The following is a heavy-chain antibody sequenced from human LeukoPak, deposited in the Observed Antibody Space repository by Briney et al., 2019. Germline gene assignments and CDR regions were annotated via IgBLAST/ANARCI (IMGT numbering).Heavy chain of an antibody. CDR1: GGSISSGSYY. J-gene: IGHJ4*02. Sequence: PSETLSLTCTVSGGSISSGSYYWSWIRQPAGKGLEWIGRIYTSGSTNYNPSLKSRVTISVDTSKNQFSLKLSSVTAADTAVYYCARAQQLTYFDYWGQGTLDTVSS. CDR2: IYTSGST. V-gene: IGHV4-61*02. CDR3: ARAQQLTYFDY. D-gene: IGHD6-13*01.